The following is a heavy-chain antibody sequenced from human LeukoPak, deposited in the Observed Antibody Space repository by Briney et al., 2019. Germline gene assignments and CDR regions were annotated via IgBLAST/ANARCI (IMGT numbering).Heavy chain of an antibody. D-gene: IGHD5-18*01. CDR3: ARGIFLNTAVASPFDN. Sequence: GSLRLSCAASGFTFSSYAMSWIRQPPGKGLEWIGYFCYTGSSNYNPSLKSRVTISLDSSKNQFSLELSSVTAADTAVYYCARGIFLNTAVASPFDNWGQGTLVTVSS. J-gene: IGHJ4*02. CDR1: GFTFSSYA. CDR2: FCYTGSS. V-gene: IGHV4-59*01.